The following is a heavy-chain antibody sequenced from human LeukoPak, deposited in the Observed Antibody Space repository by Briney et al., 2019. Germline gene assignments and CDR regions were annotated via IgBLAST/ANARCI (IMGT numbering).Heavy chain of an antibody. D-gene: IGHD1-26*01. CDR3: ARESRRVGEGDFDY. J-gene: IGHJ4*02. V-gene: IGHV3-21*01. Sequence: PGGSLRLSCAASGFTFSSYSMSWVRQAPGKGLEWVSSISSSSSYIYYADSVKGRFTISRDNAKNSLYLQMNSLRAEDTAVYYCARESRRVGEGDFDYWGQGTLVTVSS. CDR2: ISSSSSYI. CDR1: GFTFSSYS.